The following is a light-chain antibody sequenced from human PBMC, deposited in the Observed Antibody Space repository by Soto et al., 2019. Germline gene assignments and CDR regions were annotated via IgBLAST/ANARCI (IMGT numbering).Light chain of an antibody. Sequence: QSVLTQPPSVSGAPGQRVTISCTGSSSNIGTGYDVHWYQQLPRTAPKLLIYGSSNRPSGVPDRFSGSKSGTSASLAITGLQAEYEADYYCQSYDSSLSGSYVFGTGTKLTVL. CDR2: GSS. V-gene: IGLV1-40*01. CDR1: SSNIGTGYD. CDR3: QSYDSSLSGSYV. J-gene: IGLJ1*01.